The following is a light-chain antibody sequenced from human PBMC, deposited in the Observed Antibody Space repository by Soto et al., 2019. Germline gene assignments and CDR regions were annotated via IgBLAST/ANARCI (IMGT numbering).Light chain of an antibody. CDR3: QQRHMWPIT. V-gene: IGKV3-11*01. CDR2: DAY. CDR1: QSFRGL. Sequence: EVVLTQSPVTLSLSPGERATLSCRASQSFRGLLAWYQQKPGQATRLLIYDAYNRATGIPPRFSGSGSGTDFTLTISSLEPEDSAVYYCQQRHMWPITLGQGTRLEIK. J-gene: IGKJ5*01.